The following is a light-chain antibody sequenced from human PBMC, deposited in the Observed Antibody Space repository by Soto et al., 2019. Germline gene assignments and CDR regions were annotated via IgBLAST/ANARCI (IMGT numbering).Light chain of an antibody. CDR3: TSYAGSNIWV. V-gene: IGLV2-8*01. CDR1: SSDVGGYNY. CDR2: EVS. J-gene: IGLJ2*01. Sequence: QSVLTQPPSASGSPGQSVTISCTGTSSDVGGYNYVSWFQQDPGKAPKLMIDEVSKRPSGVPDRFSGSKSGNTASLTVSGLQAEDEADYYCTSYAGSNIWVFGGGTKVTVL.